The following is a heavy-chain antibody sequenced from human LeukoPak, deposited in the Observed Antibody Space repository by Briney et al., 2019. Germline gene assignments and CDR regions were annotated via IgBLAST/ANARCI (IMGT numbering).Heavy chain of an antibody. D-gene: IGHD2-2*01. CDR3: AKDRSSTLWYFDY. CDR1: GFTFSSYA. J-gene: IGHJ4*02. Sequence: GGSLRLSCAASGFTFSSYAMSWVRQAPGKGLEWVSVISGSGGTTYYADSVQGRFTISRDNSKNTLSLQMNSLRAEDTAIYYCAKDRSSTLWYFDYWGQGTLVTVSS. V-gene: IGHV3-23*01. CDR2: ISGSGGTT.